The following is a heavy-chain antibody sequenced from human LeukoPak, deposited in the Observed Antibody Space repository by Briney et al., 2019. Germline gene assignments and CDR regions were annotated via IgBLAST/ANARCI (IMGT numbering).Heavy chain of an antibody. J-gene: IGHJ4*02. CDR1: GFTFSSYG. Sequence: GGSLRLSCAASGFTFSSYGMHWVRQAPGKGLEWVAFIRYDGSNKYYADSVKGRFTISRDNSKNTLYLQMNSLRAEDTAVYYCAKEQLYSAPFDYWGQGTLVTVSS. CDR2: IRYDGSNK. V-gene: IGHV3-30*02. CDR3: AKEQLYSAPFDY. D-gene: IGHD1-1*01.